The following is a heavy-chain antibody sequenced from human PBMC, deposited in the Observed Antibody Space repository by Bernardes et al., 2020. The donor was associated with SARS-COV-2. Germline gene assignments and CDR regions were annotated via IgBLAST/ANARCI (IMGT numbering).Heavy chain of an antibody. J-gene: IGHJ4*02. CDR2: ISYDGSNK. Sequence: GGSLRLSCAASGFTFSSYGMHWVRQAPGKGLEWVAFISYDGSNKYYADSVKGRFTISRDNSKSTLYLQMNSLRAEDTAVYYCAKDKALYGDYVIDYWGQGTLVTVSS. V-gene: IGHV3-30*18. D-gene: IGHD4-17*01. CDR1: GFTFSSYG. CDR3: AKDKALYGDYVIDY.